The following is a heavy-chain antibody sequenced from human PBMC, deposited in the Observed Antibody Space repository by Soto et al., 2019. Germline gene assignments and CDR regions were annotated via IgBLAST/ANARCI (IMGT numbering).Heavy chain of an antibody. J-gene: IGHJ4*02. CDR3: IRGGSPYYYDY. CDR2: ILSKAGNYAT. Sequence: EVQLVESGGGLVQPGGSLKLSCAASGFRFSGSAVHWVRQASGKGLEWVGRILSKAGNYATAYPASMKGRFTISRDDSENTAFLQMNSLKTEDTAVYYCIRGGSPYYYDYWGQGTLVAVSS. CDR1: GFRFSGSA. V-gene: IGHV3-73*01.